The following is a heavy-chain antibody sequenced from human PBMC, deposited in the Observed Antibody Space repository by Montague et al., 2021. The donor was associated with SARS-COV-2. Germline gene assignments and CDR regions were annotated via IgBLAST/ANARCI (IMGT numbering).Heavy chain of an antibody. D-gene: IGHD1-26*01. J-gene: IGHJ3*02. CDR3: AKSAWGVTDAFDI. CDR1: EFAFSSYA. CDR2: IYSGGSST. Sequence: SLRLSCAASEFAFSSYAMSWVRQAPGKGLEWVSAIYSGGSSTFYADSVKGRSTISRDNSKNTLYLQMNSLRAEDTAVYYCAKSAWGVTDAFDIWGQGTMVTVSS. V-gene: IGHV3-23*03.